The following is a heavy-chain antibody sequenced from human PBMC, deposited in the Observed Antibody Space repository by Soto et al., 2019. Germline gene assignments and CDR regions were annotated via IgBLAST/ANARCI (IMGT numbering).Heavy chain of an antibody. D-gene: IGHD4-17*01. CDR1: GVTFSTYT. CDR2: ISSSSSYI. CDR3: ASQVGDYSQIDY. J-gene: IGHJ4*02. Sequence: EVQLVESGGGLVKPGGSLRLSCAASGVTFSTYTMNWVRQAPGKGLEWVSSISSSSSYIYYADSVKGRFTISRDNAKNSLYLQMNSLRVEDTAVYYCASQVGDYSQIDYWGQGTLVIVSS. V-gene: IGHV3-21*01.